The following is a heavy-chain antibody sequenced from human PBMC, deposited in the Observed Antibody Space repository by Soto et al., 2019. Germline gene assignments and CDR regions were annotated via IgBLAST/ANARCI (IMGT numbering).Heavy chain of an antibody. D-gene: IGHD4-4*01. V-gene: IGHV3-21*01. Sequence: GGSLRLSCAASGFTFSSYSMNWVRQAPGKGLEWVSSISSSSYIYYAESVKGRFTISRDNAKNSLYLQMNSLRAEDTAVYYCARDFTVTILYYYYYYMDVWGKGTTVTVSS. CDR3: ARDFTVTILYYYYYYMDV. CDR1: GFTFSSYS. CDR2: ISSSSYI. J-gene: IGHJ6*03.